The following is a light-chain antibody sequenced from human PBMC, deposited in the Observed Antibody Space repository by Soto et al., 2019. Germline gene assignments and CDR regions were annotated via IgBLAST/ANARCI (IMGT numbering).Light chain of an antibody. J-gene: IGKJ4*01. CDR1: QSITRW. CDR2: DAS. CDR3: QQYNHYSGLT. V-gene: IGKV1-5*01. Sequence: DIQMTQSPSTLSASVGDRVTITCRASQSITRWLAWYQQKPGEAPKLLIYDASSLESGVPSRFSGSGSGTEFTPTITSLQPDNFAPYYGQQYNHYSGLTFGGGTKVEIK.